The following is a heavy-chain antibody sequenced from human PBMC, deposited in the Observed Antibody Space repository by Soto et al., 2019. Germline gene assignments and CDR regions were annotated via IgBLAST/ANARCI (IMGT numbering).Heavy chain of an antibody. V-gene: IGHV3-74*01. CDR2: INSDGSST. CDR1: GFTFSNYW. Sequence: EVQLVESGGGLVQPGGSLRLSCAASGFTFSNYWMHWVRQAPGKGLVWVSRINSDGSSTSYADSVKGRFTISRDNAKNTLYLQMNSLRVEDTAVFYCARDFWRNGVCLDVWGQGTTVTVSS. D-gene: IGHD2-8*01. J-gene: IGHJ6*02. CDR3: ARDFWRNGVCLDV.